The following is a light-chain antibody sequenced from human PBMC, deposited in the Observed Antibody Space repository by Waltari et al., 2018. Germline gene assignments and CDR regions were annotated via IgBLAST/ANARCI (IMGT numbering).Light chain of an antibody. CDR1: NIGTYS. CDR3: HSRDASGVGGS. CDR2: YDS. Sequence: SYVVTQPPSVSVAPGETATITCGGDNIGTYSVHWYQQKAGQAPVLVIFYDSDRPSGIPERFSGSNSDNTASLTITGAQAEDEASYYCHSRDASGVGGSFGGGTKLTVL. V-gene: IGLV3-21*01. J-gene: IGLJ2*01.